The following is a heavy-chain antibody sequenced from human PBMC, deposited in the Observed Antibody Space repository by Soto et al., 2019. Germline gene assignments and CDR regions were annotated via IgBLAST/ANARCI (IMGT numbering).Heavy chain of an antibody. V-gene: IGHV5-10-1*01. CDR1: GYSFTSYW. J-gene: IGHJ3*02. CDR2: IDPSDSYT. D-gene: IGHD3-9*01. Sequence: GESLKISCKGSGYSFTSYWISWVRQMPGKGVEWMGRIDPSDSYTNYSPSFQGHVTISADKSIRTAYLQWSSLKASDTAIYYCALGPNYDILTGYYSRRAFDIWGQGTMVTVSS. CDR3: ALGPNYDILTGYYSRRAFDI.